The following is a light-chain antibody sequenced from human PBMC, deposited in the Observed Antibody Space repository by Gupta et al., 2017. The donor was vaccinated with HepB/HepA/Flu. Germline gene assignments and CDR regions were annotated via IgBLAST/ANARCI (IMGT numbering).Light chain of an antibody. Sequence: IAMTQTALTLSVTPGQPASISCKSSQSLLHSNGDTFLYWYLQRPGQPPHLLIYDASKRFSGVPDRFSGSGSGTDFTLTISRVEAEDAAFYYCQQPLHCPLTFGGATKVEI. J-gene: IGKJ4*01. CDR2: DAS. CDR1: QSLLHSNGDTF. CDR3: QQPLHCPLT. V-gene: IGKV2D-29*01.